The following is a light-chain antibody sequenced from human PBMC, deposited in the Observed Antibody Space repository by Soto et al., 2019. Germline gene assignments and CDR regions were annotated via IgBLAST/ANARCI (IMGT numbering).Light chain of an antibody. J-gene: IGKJ5*01. CDR2: DAS. Sequence: DFQMTQSPSTLSASVGDRVTITCRASQNIRSRLAWFQQKPGKAPKLLIYDASSLESGVPSRFSGSGSGTEFTLTISRLEPEDFAVYYCQQYGSSLTFGQGTRLEIK. CDR1: QNIRSR. V-gene: IGKV1-5*01. CDR3: QQYGSSLT.